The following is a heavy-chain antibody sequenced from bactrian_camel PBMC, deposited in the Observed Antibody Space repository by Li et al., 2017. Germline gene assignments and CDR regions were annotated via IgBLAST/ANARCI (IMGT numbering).Heavy chain of an antibody. V-gene: IGHV3-2*01. D-gene: IGHD3*01. CDR3: AAQAAYCYYMRQGRAEF. Sequence: HVQLVESGGGLVQPGGSLRLSCAASGFTFSSYDMSWVRQAPGKGLEWVSSIYTGGGSTYYADSVKGRFTTSKDNAKNTLYLQMNSLKPEDTAVYTCAAQAAYCYYMRQGRAEFWGQGTQVTV. CDR1: GFTFSSYD. CDR2: IYTGGGST. J-gene: IGHJ4*01.